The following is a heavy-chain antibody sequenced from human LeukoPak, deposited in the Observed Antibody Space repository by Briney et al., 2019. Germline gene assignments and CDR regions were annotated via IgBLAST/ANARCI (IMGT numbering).Heavy chain of an antibody. Sequence: GGSLRLSCAASGFTFSSYSMNWVRQAPGKGLEWVSYISSSSSTIYYADSVKGRFTISRDNSKNTLYLQMNSLRAEDTAVYYCAKRIQSAMATGYWGQGTLVTVSS. J-gene: IGHJ4*02. CDR1: GFTFSSYS. D-gene: IGHD5-18*01. CDR2: ISSSSSTI. V-gene: IGHV3-48*01. CDR3: AKRIQSAMATGY.